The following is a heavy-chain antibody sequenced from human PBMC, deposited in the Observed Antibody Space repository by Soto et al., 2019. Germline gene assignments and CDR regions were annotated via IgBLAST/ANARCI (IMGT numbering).Heavy chain of an antibody. J-gene: IGHJ4*02. V-gene: IGHV4-4*02. CDR1: GGSVNSPNW. D-gene: IGHD6-19*01. CDR3: GRANSSGSPIDS. Sequence: QVQLQQSGPGLVEPSGTLSLTCAVSGGSVNSPNWWNWVRQPPETGLEWIGEMHHSGSSNYNPSLKTRLTLSVDKSNNELSMNLNSVTAAVTAIYYCGRANSSGSPIDSWGQGILVTVSS. CDR2: MHHSGSS.